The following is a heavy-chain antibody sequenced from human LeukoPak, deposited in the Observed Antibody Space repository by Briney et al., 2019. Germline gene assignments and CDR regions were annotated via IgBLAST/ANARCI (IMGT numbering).Heavy chain of an antibody. CDR1: GYTFTGYG. CDR2: ITTYNGNT. CDR3: ARCILATCRYLHSFDF. J-gene: IGHJ4*02. D-gene: IGHD3-3*02. Sequence: ASVKVSCKASGYTFTGYGISWVRQAPGQGLEWMGWITTYNGNTNFAQKVQGRVTMTTDTSTSTAYMELRSLRSDDTAVYYCARCILATCRYLHSFDFWGQGTLVTVSS. V-gene: IGHV1-18*01.